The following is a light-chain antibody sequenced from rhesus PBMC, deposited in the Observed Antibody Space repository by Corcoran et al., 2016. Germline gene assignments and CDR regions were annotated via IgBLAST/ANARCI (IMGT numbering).Light chain of an antibody. Sequence: DIQMTQSPSSLSASVGDTVTITCRASQSISSWLAWYQQKPGNAPKLLIYKASTLQSGVPSRFSGSGSGTDFTLTISSLQSADFATYYCQQYNSSPRTFGQGTKVEIK. CDR3: QQYNSSPRT. J-gene: IGKJ1*01. V-gene: IGKV1-22*01. CDR1: QSISSW. CDR2: KAS.